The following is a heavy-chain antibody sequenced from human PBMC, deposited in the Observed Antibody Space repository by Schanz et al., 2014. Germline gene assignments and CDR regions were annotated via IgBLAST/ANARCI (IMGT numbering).Heavy chain of an antibody. V-gene: IGHV3-21*01. CDR2: ISSTSTYL. CDR1: GFTFSSYT. J-gene: IGHJ4*02. D-gene: IGHD3-16*01. CDR3: ARGTPFLCDY. Sequence: EVQLVESGGGLVKPGDSLRLSCAASGFTFSSYTMKWVRQAPGKGLEWVSSISSTSTYLYYADSVKGRFTISRDSARNSLCLQMSSLRAEDTAVYYCARGTPFLCDYWGQGTLVTVSS.